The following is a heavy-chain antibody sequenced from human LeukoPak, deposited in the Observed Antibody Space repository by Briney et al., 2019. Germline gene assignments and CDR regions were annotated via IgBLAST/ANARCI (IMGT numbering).Heavy chain of an antibody. Sequence: SETLSLTCTVSGGSISSSSYYWGWIRQPPGKGLEWIGSIYYSGSTYYNPSLKSRVTISVDTSKNQFSLKLSSVTAADTAVYYRARGGGYQLLTPAEYFQHWGQGTLVTVSS. V-gene: IGHV4-39*01. D-gene: IGHD2-2*01. CDR1: GGSISSSSYY. CDR2: IYYSGST. CDR3: ARGGGYQLLTPAEYFQH. J-gene: IGHJ1*01.